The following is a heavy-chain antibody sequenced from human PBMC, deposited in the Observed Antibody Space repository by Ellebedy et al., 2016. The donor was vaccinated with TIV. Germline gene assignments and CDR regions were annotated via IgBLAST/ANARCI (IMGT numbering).Heavy chain of an antibody. CDR3: ARVQPLGATTLSLLGWYFDL. J-gene: IGHJ2*01. D-gene: IGHD1-26*01. CDR2: IYSGGST. CDR1: GFTVSSNY. Sequence: PGGSLRLSCAASGFTVSSNYMSWVRQAPGKGLEWVSVIYSGGSTYYADSVKGRFTISRDNSKNTLYLQMNSLRAEDTAVYYCARVQPLGATTLSLLGWYFDLWGRGTLVTVSS. V-gene: IGHV3-53*01.